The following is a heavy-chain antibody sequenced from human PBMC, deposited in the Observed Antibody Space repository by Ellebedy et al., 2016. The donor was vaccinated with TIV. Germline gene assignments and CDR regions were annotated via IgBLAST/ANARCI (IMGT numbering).Heavy chain of an antibody. CDR1: GDSVSSNSAA. CDR2: TYYRSKWSN. Sequence: SQTLSLTXAISGDSVSSNSAAWNWIRQSPSRGLEWLGRTYYRSKWSNDYAVSVKSRITINPDTSKNHFPLQLNSVTPEDTAVYYCARTGDRGRAFDYWGQGTLVTVSS. V-gene: IGHV6-1*01. J-gene: IGHJ4*02. D-gene: IGHD7-27*01. CDR3: ARTGDRGRAFDY.